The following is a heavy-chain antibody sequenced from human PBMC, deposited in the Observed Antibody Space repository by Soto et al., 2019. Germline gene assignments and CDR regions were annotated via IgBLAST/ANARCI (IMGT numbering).Heavy chain of an antibody. CDR2: INHSGST. J-gene: IGHJ4*02. CDR1: GGSFSGYY. V-gene: IGHV4-34*01. Sequence: LSLTCAVYGGSFSGYYWSWIRQPPGKGLEWIGEINHSGSTNYNPSLKSRVTISVDTSKNQFSLKLSSVTAADTAVYYCASSRRRMTKQHTPLDYWGQGTLVTVSS. D-gene: IGHD2-15*01. CDR3: ASSRRRMTKQHTPLDY.